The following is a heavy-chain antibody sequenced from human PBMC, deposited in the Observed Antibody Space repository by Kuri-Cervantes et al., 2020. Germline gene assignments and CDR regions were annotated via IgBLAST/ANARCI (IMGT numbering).Heavy chain of an antibody. Sequence: ASVKVSCKASGYTFTSYYMHWVRQAPGQGLEWMGIINPSGGSTSYAQKFQGRVTMTTDTSTSTAYMELSSLRSEDTAVYYCARATGYSTLFYYGMDVWGQGTTVTVSS. J-gene: IGHJ6*02. CDR2: INPSGGST. V-gene: IGHV1-46*01. D-gene: IGHD6-13*01. CDR3: ARATGYSTLFYYGMDV. CDR1: GYTFTSYY.